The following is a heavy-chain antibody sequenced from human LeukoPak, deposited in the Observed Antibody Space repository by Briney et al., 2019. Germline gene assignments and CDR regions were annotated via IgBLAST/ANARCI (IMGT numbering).Heavy chain of an antibody. J-gene: IGHJ4*02. CDR3: AKVGGGFNPTLYFDF. D-gene: IGHD3-16*01. CDR1: RFTFSNDX. CDR2: IIGSGGST. Sequence: GGSXXLXXXXXRFTFSNDXMSWVRRAPGKGLEWVSAIIGSGGSTFYADSVKGRFTIYRDNYKNTLYLQMNSLRADDTAVYYCAKVGGGFNPTLYFDFWGQGTLVTVSS. V-gene: IGHV3-23*01.